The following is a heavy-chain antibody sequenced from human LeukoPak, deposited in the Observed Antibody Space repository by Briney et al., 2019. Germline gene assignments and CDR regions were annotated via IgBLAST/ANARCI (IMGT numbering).Heavy chain of an antibody. D-gene: IGHD1-26*01. Sequence: GGSLRLSCAASGFTFSSYAMTWVRQAPGKGLEWVSAISGSGGNTYYADSVKGRSTISRDNSKNTLYLQMDSLRAEDTAVYYCAPGGAADYWGQGTLVIVSS. J-gene: IGHJ4*02. CDR3: APGGAADY. CDR1: GFTFSSYA. V-gene: IGHV3-23*01. CDR2: ISGSGGNT.